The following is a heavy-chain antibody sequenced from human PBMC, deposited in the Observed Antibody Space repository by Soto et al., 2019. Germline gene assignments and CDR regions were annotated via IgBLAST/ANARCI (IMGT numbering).Heavy chain of an antibody. CDR1: GGSFSGYY. V-gene: IGHV4-34*01. D-gene: IGHD2-21*02. Sequence: PSETLSLTCAVYGGSFSGYYWSWIRQPPGKGLEWIGEINHSGSTNYNPSLKSRVTISVDTSKNQFSLKLSSVTAADTAVYYCARRPWVVTPSGCYYYGMDVWGQGTTVTVSS. J-gene: IGHJ6*02. CDR3: ARRPWVVTPSGCYYYGMDV. CDR2: INHSGST.